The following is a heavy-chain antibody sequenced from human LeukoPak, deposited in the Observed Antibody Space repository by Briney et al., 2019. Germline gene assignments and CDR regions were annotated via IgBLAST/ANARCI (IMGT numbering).Heavy chain of an antibody. CDR3: ARRRNYVGGVDP. Sequence: ASVKVSCKASAYTFTSYDINWVRQATGQGLEWMGWMNPNSGNTGYAQKFQGRVTMTRNTSISTAYMELSSLRSEDTAVYYCARRRNYVGGVDPWGQGTLVTVSS. J-gene: IGHJ5*02. CDR1: AYTFTSYD. D-gene: IGHD1-7*01. CDR2: MNPNSGNT. V-gene: IGHV1-8*01.